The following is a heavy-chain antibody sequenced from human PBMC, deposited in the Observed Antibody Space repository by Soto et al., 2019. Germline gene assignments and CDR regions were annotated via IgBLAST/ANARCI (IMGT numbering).Heavy chain of an antibody. D-gene: IGHD5-12*01. CDR2: ISSSSSYI. V-gene: IGHV3-21*01. Sequence: EVQLVESGGGLVKPGGSLRLSCAASGFTFSSYSMNWVRQAPGKGLEWVSSISSSSSYIYYADSVKGRFTISRDNAKNSLYLQMNSLRAEDTAVYYCARDTRYSGYDWCYWGQGTLVTVSS. CDR3: ARDTRYSGYDWCY. J-gene: IGHJ4*02. CDR1: GFTFSSYS.